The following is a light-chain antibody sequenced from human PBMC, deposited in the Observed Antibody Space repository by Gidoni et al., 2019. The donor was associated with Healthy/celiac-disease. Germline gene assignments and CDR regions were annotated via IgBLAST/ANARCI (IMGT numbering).Light chain of an antibody. V-gene: IGLV2-14*01. CDR2: EVS. J-gene: IGLJ1*01. Sequence: QSALTQPASVSGSPGQSITISCTGTSSDVGGYNYVSWYQQHPGKAPKLMIYEVSNRPSGVSNRFFASKSGNTASLTISGLQAEDEADYYCSSYTSSSTGVFGTGTKVTVL. CDR1: SSDVGGYNY. CDR3: SSYTSSSTGV.